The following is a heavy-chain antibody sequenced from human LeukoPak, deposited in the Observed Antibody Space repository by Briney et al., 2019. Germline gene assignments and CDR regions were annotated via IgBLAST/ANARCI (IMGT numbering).Heavy chain of an antibody. J-gene: IGHJ4*02. CDR2: IKQDGSEK. CDR3: ARGGFYPDY. D-gene: IGHD3-3*01. CDR1: GFTFSNYW. V-gene: IGHV3-7*01. Sequence: GGSLRLSCAASGFTFSNYWMTWVRQAPKKGLEWVANIKQDGSEKYYVDSVKGRFTISRDNAKNSLYLQMNSLRVEDTAVYYCARGGFYPDYWGQGTLVTVSS.